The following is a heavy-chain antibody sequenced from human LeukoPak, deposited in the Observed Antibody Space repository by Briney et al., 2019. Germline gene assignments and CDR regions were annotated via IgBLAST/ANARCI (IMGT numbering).Heavy chain of an antibody. CDR3: AREAYCGGDCYSDGMDV. CDR2: ITQTGGTI. Sequence: GGSLRLSCAASGFTFSSYRMSWVRQTPGKGLEWLSYITQTGGTIYYADSVKGRFTISRDNAKNTLYLQMNSLRAEDTAVYYCAREAYCGGDCYSDGMDVWGQGTTVTVSS. J-gene: IGHJ6*02. CDR1: GFTFSSYR. V-gene: IGHV3-48*04. D-gene: IGHD2-21*02.